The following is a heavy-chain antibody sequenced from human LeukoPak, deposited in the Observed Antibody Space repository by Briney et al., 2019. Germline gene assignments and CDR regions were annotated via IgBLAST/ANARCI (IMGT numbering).Heavy chain of an antibody. CDR1: GYTFTSYG. Sequence: GASVKVCCKASGYTFTSYGYNWVRQAHGQGLERKGWFSAYNGNTIYAQKLQGSVIMTTDTSTSTACMELRSLRSAEDTVVYCSGDRGGGGNGNCDYWGQGTLVTVSS. CDR2: FSAYNGNT. D-gene: IGHD4-23*01. V-gene: IGHV1-18*04. J-gene: IGHJ4*02. CDR3: SGDRGGGGNGNCDY.